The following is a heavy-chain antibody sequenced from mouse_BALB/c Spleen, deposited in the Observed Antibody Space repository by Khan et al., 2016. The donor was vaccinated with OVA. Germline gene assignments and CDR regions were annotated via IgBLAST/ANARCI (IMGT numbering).Heavy chain of an antibody. CDR3: AISDFYAMDY. CDR1: GFSLTSYG. J-gene: IGHJ4*01. V-gene: IGHV2-6*02. Sequence: VQLQESGPGLVAPSQSLSITCTVSGFSLTSYGVHCVRQPLGKDLVWLVVIWSDGITTYNSTLKSRLSISKDNSKSHVFLKMNSPQTDDTAMYYCAISDFYAMDYWGQGTSVTVSS. CDR2: IWSDGIT.